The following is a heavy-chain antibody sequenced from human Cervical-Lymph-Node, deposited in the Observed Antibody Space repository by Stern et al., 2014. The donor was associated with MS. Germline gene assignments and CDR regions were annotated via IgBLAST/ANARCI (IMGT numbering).Heavy chain of an antibody. J-gene: IGHJ4*02. V-gene: IGHV4-39*01. Sequence: QVQLQESGPGLAKPSETLSLTCNVSGVSISRTRYYWGWIRQPPGKGLEWIGSVYHSGSAYYNPSLKSRVTISVDTSRNQVALKVTFVTAADTAMYYCARHDYDYTWGSYRREFDYWGQGTLVTVSS. CDR2: VYHSGSA. CDR3: ARHDYDYTWGSYRREFDY. CDR1: GVSISRTRYY. D-gene: IGHD3-16*02.